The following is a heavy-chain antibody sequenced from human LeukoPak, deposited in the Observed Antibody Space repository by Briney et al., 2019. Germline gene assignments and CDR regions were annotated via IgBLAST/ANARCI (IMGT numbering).Heavy chain of an antibody. CDR2: IKSKTDGGTT. V-gene: IGHV3-15*01. CDR1: GFTFSNAW. Sequence: GGSLRLSCAASGFTFSNAWLNWVRQVPGKGLEWVGHIKSKTDGGTTDYAAPVKGRFTISIDDSKNTLFLQMNSLKTEDTAVYYCTLPWGSGSYYDYWGQGTLVTVSS. D-gene: IGHD3-10*01. J-gene: IGHJ4*02. CDR3: TLPWGSGSYYDY.